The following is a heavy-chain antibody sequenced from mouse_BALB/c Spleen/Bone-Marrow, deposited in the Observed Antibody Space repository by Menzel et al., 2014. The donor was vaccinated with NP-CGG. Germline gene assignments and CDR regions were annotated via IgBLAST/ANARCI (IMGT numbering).Heavy chain of an antibody. V-gene: IGHV14-3*02. Sequence: VQLQQPGAELVKPGASVKLSCTASGFNIKDTYIHWVKQRPERGLEWIGRIDPANGNTKYDPKFQGKATITADTSSNTAYLQLSSLTSEDTAVYYCARYYYYAMDYWGQGTSVTVSS. CDR2: IDPANGNT. CDR1: GFNIKDTY. J-gene: IGHJ4*01. CDR3: ARYYYYAMDY.